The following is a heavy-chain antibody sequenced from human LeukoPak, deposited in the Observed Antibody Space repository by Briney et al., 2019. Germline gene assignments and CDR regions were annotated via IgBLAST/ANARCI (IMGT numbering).Heavy chain of an antibody. D-gene: IGHD3-10*01. CDR2: IYYSGST. CDR3: ARLSSRSGSSGWFDP. Sequence: SETLSLTCTVSGGSISSGGYYWSWIRQHPGKGLEWIGYIYYSGSTYYNPSLKSRVTISVDTSKNQFSLKLSSVTAADTAVYYCARLSSRSGSSGWFDPWGQGTLVTVSS. V-gene: IGHV4-61*08. J-gene: IGHJ5*02. CDR1: GGSISSGGYY.